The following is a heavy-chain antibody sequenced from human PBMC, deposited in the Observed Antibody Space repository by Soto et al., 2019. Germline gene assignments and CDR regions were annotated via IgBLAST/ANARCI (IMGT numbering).Heavy chain of an antibody. Sequence: SVKVSCKASGGTFSSYAISWVRQAPGQGLEWMGGIIPIFGTANYAQKFQGRVTITADESTSTAYMELSSLRSEDTAVYYCARGRMNYYGSGSYYSYYYYGMDVWGQGTMVSLSS. CDR3: ARGRMNYYGSGSYYSYYYYGMDV. CDR1: GGTFSSYA. J-gene: IGHJ6*02. V-gene: IGHV1-69*13. D-gene: IGHD3-10*01. CDR2: IIPIFGTA.